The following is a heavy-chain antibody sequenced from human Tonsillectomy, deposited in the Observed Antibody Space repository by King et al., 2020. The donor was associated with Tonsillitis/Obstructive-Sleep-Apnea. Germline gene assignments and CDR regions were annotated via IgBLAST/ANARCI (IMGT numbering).Heavy chain of an antibody. CDR3: AQISLITSWAFDI. CDR2: IFSNDEK. D-gene: IGHD3-10*01. Sequence: VTLKESGPVLVKPTETLTLTCTVSGFSLSNARMGVSWIRQPPGKALEWLAHIFSNDEKSYSTSLKGRITISKDTSKSQVVLTMTNMDPVDTATYYCAQISLITSWAFDIWGQGTMVTVSS. V-gene: IGHV2-26*01. CDR1: GFSLSNARMG. J-gene: IGHJ3*02.